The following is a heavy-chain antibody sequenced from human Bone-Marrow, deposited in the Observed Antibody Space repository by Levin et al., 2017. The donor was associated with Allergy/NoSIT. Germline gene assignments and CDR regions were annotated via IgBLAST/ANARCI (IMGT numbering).Heavy chain of an antibody. V-gene: IGHV4-59*01. Sequence: SSETLSLTCTVSGGSISSYYWSWIRQPPGKGLEWIGYIYYSGSTNYNPSLKSRVTISVDTSKNQFSLKLSSVTAADTAVYYCARDSGYGAGGAFDIWGQGTMVTVSS. CDR1: GGSISSYY. D-gene: IGHD4-17*01. CDR2: IYYSGST. CDR3: ARDSGYGAGGAFDI. J-gene: IGHJ3*02.